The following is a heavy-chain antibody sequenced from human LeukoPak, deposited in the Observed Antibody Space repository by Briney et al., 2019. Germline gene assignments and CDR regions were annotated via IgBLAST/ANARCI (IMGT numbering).Heavy chain of an antibody. D-gene: IGHD5-12*01. CDR3: ARARGYSGYDLYYFDY. V-gene: IGHV1-2*02. CDR1: EYTFTAYY. Sequence: ASVKVSCKASEYTFTAYYMYWVRQAPGQGLEWMGWINPNSGETGYAQNLQGRVTMTRDTSVSTAYMELSRLTSDDTAVYYCARARGYSGYDLYYFDYWGQGTLVTVSS. CDR2: INPNSGET. J-gene: IGHJ4*02.